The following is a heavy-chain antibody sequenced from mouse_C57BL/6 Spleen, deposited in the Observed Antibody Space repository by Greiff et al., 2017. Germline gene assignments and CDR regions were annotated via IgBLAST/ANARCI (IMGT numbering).Heavy chain of an antibody. CDR1: GYSFTSYY. CDR2: IYPGSGNT. V-gene: IGHV1-66*01. D-gene: IGHD3-3*01. J-gene: IGHJ1*03. Sequence: QVQLQQSGPELVKPGASVKISCKASGYSFTSYYIHWVKQRPGQGLEWIGWIYPGSGNTKYNEKFKGKATLTADTSSSTAYMQLSSLTSEDAAVYYCARSGDERYFGVWGTGATVTVSS. CDR3: ARSGDERYFGV.